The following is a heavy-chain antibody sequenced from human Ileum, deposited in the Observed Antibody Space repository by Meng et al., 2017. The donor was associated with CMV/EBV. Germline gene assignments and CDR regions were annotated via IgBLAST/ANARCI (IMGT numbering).Heavy chain of an antibody. V-gene: IGHV3-7*01. D-gene: IGHD3-3*01. Sequence: GESLKISCAASGFTFSSYWMSWVRQAPGKGLEWVANIKQDASEKYYVDSVKGRFTISRDNAKNSLYLQMNSLRAENTAVYYCARDGPRILRFLEWSSYGMDVWGQGTTVTVSS. CDR3: ARDGPRILRFLEWSSYGMDV. CDR2: IKQDASEK. CDR1: GFTFSSYW. J-gene: IGHJ6*02.